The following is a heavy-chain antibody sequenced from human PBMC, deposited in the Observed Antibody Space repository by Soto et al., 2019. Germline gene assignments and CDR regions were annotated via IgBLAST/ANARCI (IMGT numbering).Heavy chain of an antibody. CDR2: IYTGGST. D-gene: IGHD3-22*01. CDR1: EFTVDNRY. CDR3: ARQYYYDSSGYYYYYGMDV. V-gene: IGHV3-66*04. J-gene: IGHJ6*02. Sequence: PGGSLRLSCVVSEFTVDNRYMSWVRQAPGKGLEWVSVIYTGGSTYYADSVKGRFTISRDNSKNTLYLQMNSLRAEDTAVYYCARQYYYDSSGYYYYYGMDVWGQGTTVTVSS.